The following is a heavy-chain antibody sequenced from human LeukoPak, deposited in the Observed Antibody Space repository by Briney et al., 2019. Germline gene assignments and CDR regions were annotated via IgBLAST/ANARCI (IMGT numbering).Heavy chain of an antibody. CDR1: GFIFGSYW. Sequence: PGGSLRLSCTASGFIFGSYWMSWVRQAPGKGLEWVANIKQDGSEKYYVDSVKGRFTISRDNAKNSLYLQMNSLRAEDTAVYYCARGGGKLFDYWGQGTLVTVSS. J-gene: IGHJ4*02. V-gene: IGHV3-7*01. CDR3: ARGGGKLFDY. CDR2: IKQDGSEK. D-gene: IGHD3-10*01.